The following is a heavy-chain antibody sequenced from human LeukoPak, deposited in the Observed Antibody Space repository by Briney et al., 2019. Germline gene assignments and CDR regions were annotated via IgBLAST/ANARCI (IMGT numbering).Heavy chain of an antibody. D-gene: IGHD3-10*01. J-gene: IGHJ4*02. Sequence: GGSLRLSRAASGFTFSRYAMSWVRQAPGKGLEWVSAISGSGNATYYADSAKGRFTISRGNSKNTLYLQMNSLRAEDTAVYYCVKDPPITMVRGVIIDFDYWGQGTLVTVSS. CDR3: VKDPPITMVRGVIIDFDY. CDR2: ISGSGNAT. V-gene: IGHV3-23*01. CDR1: GFTFSRYA.